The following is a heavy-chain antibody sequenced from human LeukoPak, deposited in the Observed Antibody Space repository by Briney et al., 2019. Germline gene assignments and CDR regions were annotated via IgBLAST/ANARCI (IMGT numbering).Heavy chain of an antibody. J-gene: IGHJ4*02. Sequence: GGSLRLSCAASGFTFSSYAMSWVRQAPGKGLEWVANIKQDGSEKYYVDSVKGRFTISRDNAKNSLYLQMNSLRAEDTAVYYCARPEAPMERYGGVYWGQGTLVTVSS. CDR3: ARPEAPMERYGGVY. CDR1: GFTFSSYA. D-gene: IGHD1-1*01. V-gene: IGHV3-7*01. CDR2: IKQDGSEK.